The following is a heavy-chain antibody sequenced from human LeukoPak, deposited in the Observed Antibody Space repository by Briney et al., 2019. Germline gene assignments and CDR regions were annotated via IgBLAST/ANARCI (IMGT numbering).Heavy chain of an antibody. V-gene: IGHV1-46*01. D-gene: IGHD5-18*01. J-gene: IGHJ5*02. CDR3: ARERPRYSYGTGWFDP. CDR1: GYTFTSYY. CDR2: INPSGGST. Sequence: GASVKVSCKASGYTFTSYYMHWVRQAPGQGLEWMGIINPSGGSTSYAQKFQGRVTMTRDMSTSTVYMELSSLRSEDTAVYYCARERPRYSYGTGWFDPWGQGTLVTVSS.